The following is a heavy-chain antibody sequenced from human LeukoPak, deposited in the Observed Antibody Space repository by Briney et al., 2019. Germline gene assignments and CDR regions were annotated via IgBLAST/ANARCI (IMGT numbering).Heavy chain of an antibody. V-gene: IGHV4-4*07. CDR2: IYTSGST. J-gene: IGHJ4*02. CDR3: ARWGSNMAREKGDH. CDR1: GGSISSYY. Sequence: SETLSLTCTVSGGSISSYYWSWIRQPAGKGLEWIGRIYTSGSTNYNPSLKSRVTMSVDTSKNQFSLKLSSVTAADTAVYYCARWGSNMAREKGDHWGQGTLVTVSS. D-gene: IGHD3-10*01.